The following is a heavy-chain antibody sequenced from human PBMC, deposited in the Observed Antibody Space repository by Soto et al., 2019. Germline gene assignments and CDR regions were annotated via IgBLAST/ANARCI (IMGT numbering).Heavy chain of an antibody. CDR2: INPSGGST. J-gene: IGHJ4*01. D-gene: IGHD3-16*02. CDR1: GYTFTSYY. V-gene: IGHV1-46*03. CDR3: ARDLGFNYDHVWGSYPGGDY. Sequence: GASVKVSCKASGYTFTSYYMHWVRQAPGQGLEWMGIINPSGGSTSYAQKFQGRVTMTRDTSTSTVYMELSSLRSEDTAVYYSARDLGFNYDHVWGSYPGGDYWG.